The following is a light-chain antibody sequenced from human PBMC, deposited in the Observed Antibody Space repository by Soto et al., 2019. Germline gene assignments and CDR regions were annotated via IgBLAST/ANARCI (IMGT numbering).Light chain of an antibody. Sequence: QSVLTQPASVSGSPGQAITISCTGTSSDVGGYNYVSWYQQHPGKAPKLIIFEVFKRPSGVSHRFSGSKSGNTASLTISGLQAEDEANYYCCSYAGRATYVFGGGTKVTVL. J-gene: IGLJ1*01. CDR1: SSDVGGYNY. CDR3: CSYAGRATYV. V-gene: IGLV2-23*02. CDR2: EVF.